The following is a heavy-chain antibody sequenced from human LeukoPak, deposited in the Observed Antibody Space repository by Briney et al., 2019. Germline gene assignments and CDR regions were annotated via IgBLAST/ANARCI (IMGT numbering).Heavy chain of an antibody. CDR3: ARDEGSSQLKNWFDP. CDR2: ISSSSSYI. Sequence: GGSLRLSCAASGFTFRSYGMNWVRQAPGKGLEWVSSISSSSSYIYYADSVKGRFTISRDNAKNSLYLQMNSLRAEDTAVYYCARDEGSSQLKNWFDPWGQGTLVTVSS. CDR1: GFTFRSYG. V-gene: IGHV3-21*01. J-gene: IGHJ5*02. D-gene: IGHD6-13*01.